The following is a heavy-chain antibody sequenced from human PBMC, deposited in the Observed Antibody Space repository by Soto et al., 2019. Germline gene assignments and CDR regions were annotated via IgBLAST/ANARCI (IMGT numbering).Heavy chain of an antibody. CDR2: IFSGGQT. Sequence: PGGSLRLSCAASGFFVSYNYMSWVRQPPGKGLEWVSVIFSGGQTSYADSVKGRFTISRDNSKNTLYLQMHSLRAEDTAMYYCARSSKDYFDYGWGQGTRVTVSS. V-gene: IGHV3-66*01. J-gene: IGHJ4*02. CDR3: ARSSKDYFDYG. CDR1: GFFVSYNY.